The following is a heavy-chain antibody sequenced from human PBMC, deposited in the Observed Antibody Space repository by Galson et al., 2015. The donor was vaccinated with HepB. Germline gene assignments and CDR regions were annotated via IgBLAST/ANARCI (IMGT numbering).Heavy chain of an antibody. J-gene: IGHJ6*02. CDR3: ARGFQRLYYYYGMDV. V-gene: IGHV1-18*04. CDR1: GYTFTSYG. D-gene: IGHD6-25*01. CDR2: ISAYNGNT. Sequence: SVKVSCKASGYTFTSYGISWVRQAPGQGLEWMGWISAYNGNTNYAQKLQGRVTMTTDTSTSTAYMELRSPRSDDTAVYYCARGFQRLYYYYGMDVWGQGTTVTVSS.